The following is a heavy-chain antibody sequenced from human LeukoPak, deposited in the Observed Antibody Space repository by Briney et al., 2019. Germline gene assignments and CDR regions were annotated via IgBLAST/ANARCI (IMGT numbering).Heavy chain of an antibody. D-gene: IGHD5-24*01. Sequence: SVKVSCKASGGTFSSYAISWVRQAPGQGLEWMGRIIPILGTANYAQKFQGRVTITADKSTSTAYMELSSLRSEDTAVYYCARDTKDGYNPTDYWGQGTLVTVSS. CDR2: IIPILGTA. CDR3: ARDTKDGYNPTDY. V-gene: IGHV1-69*04. J-gene: IGHJ4*02. CDR1: GGTFSSYA.